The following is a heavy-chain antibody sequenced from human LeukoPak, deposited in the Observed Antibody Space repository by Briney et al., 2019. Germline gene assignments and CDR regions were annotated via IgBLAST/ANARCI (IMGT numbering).Heavy chain of an antibody. V-gene: IGHV4-30-2*01. Sequence: SQTLSLTCAVSGGSISSGGYSWSWIRQPPGKGLEWIGYIYHSGSTYYNPSLKSRVTISVDRSKNQFSLKLSSVTAADTAVYYCARGSSCGGDCYSGQDAFDIWGQGTMVTVSS. J-gene: IGHJ3*02. CDR3: ARGSSCGGDCYSGQDAFDI. D-gene: IGHD2-21*02. CDR2: IYHSGST. CDR1: GGSISSGGYS.